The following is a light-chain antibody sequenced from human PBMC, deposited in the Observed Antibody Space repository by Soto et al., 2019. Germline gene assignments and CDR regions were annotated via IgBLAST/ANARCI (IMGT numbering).Light chain of an antibody. CDR2: DAS. J-gene: IGKJ2*01. CDR1: QDISNY. Sequence: DIQMTQSPSSLSASVGDRVTITCQASQDISNYLNWYQQKPRKAPKLLIYDASNLETGVPSRFSVSGYGTDFTFTIISLQPEDIATYYCQQYDNFPYTFGQGTKLEIK. CDR3: QQYDNFPYT. V-gene: IGKV1-33*01.